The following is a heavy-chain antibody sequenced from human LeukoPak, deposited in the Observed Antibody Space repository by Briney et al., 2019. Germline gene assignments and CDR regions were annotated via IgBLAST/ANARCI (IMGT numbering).Heavy chain of an antibody. D-gene: IGHD2-15*01. J-gene: IGHJ4*02. CDR1: GFTFSSYA. Sequence: GGSLRLSCAASGFTFSSYAMCWVRQAPGKGLEWVSAISGSGGSTYYADSVKGRFTISRDNSKNTLYLQMNSLRAEDTAVYYCAKTLQRYCSGGSCYQLDYWGQGTLVTVSS. CDR3: AKTLQRYCSGGSCYQLDY. V-gene: IGHV3-23*01. CDR2: ISGSGGST.